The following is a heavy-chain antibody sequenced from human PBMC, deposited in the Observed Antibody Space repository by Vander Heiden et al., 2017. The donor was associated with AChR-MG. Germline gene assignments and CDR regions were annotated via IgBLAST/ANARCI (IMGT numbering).Heavy chain of an antibody. J-gene: IGHJ4*02. CDR3: ANNDPDYGDYVYY. CDR2: INHSGST. Sequence: QVQLQQWGAGLLKPSETLSLTCAVYGGSFSGYYWSWIRQPPGKGLEWIGEINHSGSTNYNPSLKSRVTISVDTSKNQFSLKLSSVTAADTAVYYCANNDPDYGDYVYYWGQGTLVTVSS. CDR1: GGSFSGYY. D-gene: IGHD4-17*01. V-gene: IGHV4-34*01.